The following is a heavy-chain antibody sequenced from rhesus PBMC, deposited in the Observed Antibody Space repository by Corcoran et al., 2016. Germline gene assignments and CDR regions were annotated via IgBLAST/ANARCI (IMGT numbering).Heavy chain of an antibody. Sequence: QVQLQESGPGLVKPSETLSLTCAVSGGSISSGYYYWSWIRQPPVKGLEWIGYHTLRGTTTYNPSRQSRFTISRNTSKNQLSRRLSSVTASDTAVYYCAREGGSCTSTTCYAAFDYWGQGVLVTVSS. CDR1: GGSISSGYYY. CDR3: AREGGSCTSTTCYAAFDY. V-gene: IGHV4-122*02. D-gene: IGHD2-2*01. J-gene: IGHJ4*01. CDR2: HTLRGTT.